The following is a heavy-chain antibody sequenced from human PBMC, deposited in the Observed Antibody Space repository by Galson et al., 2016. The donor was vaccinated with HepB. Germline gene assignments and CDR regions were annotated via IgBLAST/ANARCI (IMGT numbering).Heavy chain of an antibody. D-gene: IGHD2-8*01. CDR2: ISYDGTKK. Sequence: SLRLSCAATGFPFSNYGMHWGRQAPGKGLEWAAVISYDGTKKYYADSVKGRFTISRDNSMNTLYLQMNSLRVEDTAVYYCAWGMVFARHWGQGTLVTVSS. CDR3: AWGMVFARH. CDR1: GFPFSNYG. J-gene: IGHJ4*02. V-gene: IGHV3-30*03.